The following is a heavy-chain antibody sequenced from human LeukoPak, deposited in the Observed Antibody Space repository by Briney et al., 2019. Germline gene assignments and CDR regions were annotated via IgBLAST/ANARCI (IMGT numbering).Heavy chain of an antibody. V-gene: IGHV3-30*04. CDR3: AKDRSSNWALDY. J-gene: IGHJ4*02. CDR2: ISYDGSDK. D-gene: IGHD1-1*01. Sequence: GGSLRLSCAASGFTFSSYAMHWVRQAPGKGLEWVAVISYDGSDKYYADSVKGRFTISRDNSKNSLYLQMNSLRAEDTAVYYCAKDRSSNWALDYWGQGTLVTVSS. CDR1: GFTFSSYA.